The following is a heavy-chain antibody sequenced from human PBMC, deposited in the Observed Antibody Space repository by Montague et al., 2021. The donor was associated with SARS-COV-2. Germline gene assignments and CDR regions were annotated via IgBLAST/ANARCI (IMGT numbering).Heavy chain of an antibody. CDR2: INHSGST. CDR1: GGSFSGYY. J-gene: IGHJ5*02. D-gene: IGHD1-26*01. CDR3: ARLYIQKTLVGASRRRWFDP. V-gene: IGHV4-34*01. Sequence: SETLSLTCAVYGGSFSGYYWSWIRQPPGKGLEWIGEINHSGSTNYNPSLKSRVTISVDTSKNQFSLKLSSVTASDTAVYYCARLYIQKTLVGASRRRWFDPWGQGTLVTVSS.